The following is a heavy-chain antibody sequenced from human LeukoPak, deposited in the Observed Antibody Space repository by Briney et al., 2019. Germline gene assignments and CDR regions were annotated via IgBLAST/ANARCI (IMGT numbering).Heavy chain of an antibody. CDR3: ARLAGSRFDP. CDR2: IYYSGST. Sequence: SETLFLTCTVSGGSISSYYWSWIRQPPGKGLEWIGYIYYSGSTNYNPSLKSRVTISVDTSKNQFSLKLSSVTAADTAVYYCARLAGSRFDPWGQGTLVTVSS. V-gene: IGHV4-59*08. J-gene: IGHJ5*02. CDR1: GGSISSYY.